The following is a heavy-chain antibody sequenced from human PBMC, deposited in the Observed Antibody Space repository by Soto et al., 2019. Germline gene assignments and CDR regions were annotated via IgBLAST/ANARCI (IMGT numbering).Heavy chain of an antibody. CDR2: ISYSGST. J-gene: IGHJ6*03. CDR1: GGSISSYY. CDR3: ARVQSGITVYMDV. V-gene: IGHV4-59*01. Sequence: SEILSLTCTVSGGSISSYYLSWFRQPPGKGLEWIGYISYSGSTNYNPSLKSRVTISVDTSKNQFSLKLSSVTAADTAVYYCARVQSGITVYMDVWGTGTTVTVSS. D-gene: IGHD1-20*01.